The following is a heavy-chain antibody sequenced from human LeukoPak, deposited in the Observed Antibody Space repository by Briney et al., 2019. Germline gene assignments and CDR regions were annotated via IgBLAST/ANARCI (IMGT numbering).Heavy chain of an antibody. V-gene: IGHV3-15*01. CDR1: GFTFSDAR. Sequence: GGSLRLSCAASGFTFSDARMSWVRQAPGKGWEWVGRIKSKSDGGTTDYAAPVKGRFTISRDDSKNMLYLQMNSLTTEDTAVYYCVTDIVQFIRSHRFDPWGQGTLVTVSS. CDR3: VTDIVQFIRSHRFDP. J-gene: IGHJ5*02. CDR2: IKSKSDGGTT. D-gene: IGHD1-26*01.